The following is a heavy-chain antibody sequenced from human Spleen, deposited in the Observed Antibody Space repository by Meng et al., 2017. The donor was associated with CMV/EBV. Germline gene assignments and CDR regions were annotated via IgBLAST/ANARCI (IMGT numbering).Heavy chain of an antibody. CDR3: ARVGPMVRGRLKWFDP. CDR2: IYPGDSDS. J-gene: IGHJ5*02. CDR1: GYTFSNYW. D-gene: IGHD3-10*01. V-gene: IGHV5-51*01. Sequence: GSGYTFSNYWIGWVRQMPGKGLEWMGIIYPGDSDSRYSPSFRGQVTVSVDKSINTAYLQWSSLKASDTAMYYCARVGPMVRGRLKWFDPWGQGTLVTVSS.